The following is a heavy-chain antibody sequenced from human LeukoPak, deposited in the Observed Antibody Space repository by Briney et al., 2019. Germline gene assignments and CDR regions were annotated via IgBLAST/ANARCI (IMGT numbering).Heavy chain of an antibody. Sequence: GVSLRLSCAASGFTFSSYGMHWVRQAPGKGLEWVAFIRYDGSNKYYADSVKGRFTISRDNSKNTLYLQMNSLRAEDTAVYYCAKESRYSSSWYDYYYGMDVWGQGTTVTVSS. CDR3: AKESRYSSSWYDYYYGMDV. V-gene: IGHV3-30*02. D-gene: IGHD6-13*01. CDR1: GFTFSSYG. CDR2: IRYDGSNK. J-gene: IGHJ6*02.